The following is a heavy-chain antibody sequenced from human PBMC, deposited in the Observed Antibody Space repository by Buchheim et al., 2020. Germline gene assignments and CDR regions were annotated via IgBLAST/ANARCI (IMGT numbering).Heavy chain of an antibody. CDR1: GGSFSGYY. J-gene: IGHJ6*02. D-gene: IGHD4-17*01. CDR2: INHSGST. V-gene: IGHV4-34*01. CDR3: ARPLRDYGDHPYYYYYYGMDV. Sequence: QVQLQQWGAGLLKPSETLSLTCAVYGGSFSGYYWSWIRQPPGKGLEWIWEINHSGSTNYNPSLKSRVTISVDTSKNQFFLKLSSVTAADTAVYYCARPLRDYGDHPYYYYYYGMDVWGQGTT.